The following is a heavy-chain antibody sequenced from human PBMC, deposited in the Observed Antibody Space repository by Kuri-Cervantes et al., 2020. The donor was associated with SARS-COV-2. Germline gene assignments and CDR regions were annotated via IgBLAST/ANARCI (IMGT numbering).Heavy chain of an antibody. Sequence: ASVKVSCKASGYTFTSYGISWVRQAPGQGLEWMGWISAYNGNTNYAQKLQGRVTMTTDTSTSTAYMELSSLRSEDTAVYYCARAPKPYYYGSGSYYDYWGQGTLVTVSS. V-gene: IGHV1-18*01. CDR3: ARAPKPYYYGSGSYYDY. CDR1: GYTFTSYG. J-gene: IGHJ4*02. CDR2: ISAYNGNT. D-gene: IGHD3-10*01.